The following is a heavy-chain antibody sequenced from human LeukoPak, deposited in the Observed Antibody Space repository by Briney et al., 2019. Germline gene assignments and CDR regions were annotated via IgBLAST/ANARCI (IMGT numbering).Heavy chain of an antibody. Sequence: SETLSLTCTVSGGSISSSIYYWGWIRQPPGKGLEWIGSIYYSGSTYYNPSLKSRVTISVDTSKNQFSLKLSSVTAADTAVYYCARLYGPYYYYGMDVRGQGTTVTVSS. D-gene: IGHD4-17*01. CDR3: ARLYGPYYYYGMDV. CDR1: GGSISSSIYY. CDR2: IYYSGST. V-gene: IGHV4-39*01. J-gene: IGHJ6*02.